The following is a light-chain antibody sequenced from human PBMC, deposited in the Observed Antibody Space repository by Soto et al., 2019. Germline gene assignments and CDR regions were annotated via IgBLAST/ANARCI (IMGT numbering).Light chain of an antibody. CDR3: QTWGTGMV. Sequence: QPVLTQSPSASASLGASVKLTCTLSSGHSSYAIAWHQQQPEKGPRYLMKLNSDGSHSKGDGIPDRFSGSSSGAERYLTISRLQSEDEADYYWQTWGTGMVFGGGTKVTVL. V-gene: IGLV4-69*01. CDR1: SGHSSYA. CDR2: LNSDGSH. J-gene: IGLJ2*01.